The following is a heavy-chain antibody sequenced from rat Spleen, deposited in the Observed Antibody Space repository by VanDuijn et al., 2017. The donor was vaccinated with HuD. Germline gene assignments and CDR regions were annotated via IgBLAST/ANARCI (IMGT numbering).Heavy chain of an antibody. J-gene: IGHJ2*01. CDR3: TTWGFDY. CDR2: ISYDGSST. CDR1: GFTFSNYD. Sequence: EVQLVESGGGLVQPGRSMKLSCAASGFTFSNYDMAWVRQAPTKGLEWVASISYDGSSTYYRDSVKGRFTISRDNAKSTLYLQMDSLRSEDTATYYCTTWGFDYWGQGVMVTVSS. V-gene: IGHV5-20*01.